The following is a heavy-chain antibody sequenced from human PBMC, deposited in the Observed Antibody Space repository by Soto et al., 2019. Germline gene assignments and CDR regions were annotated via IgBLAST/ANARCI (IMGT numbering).Heavy chain of an antibody. J-gene: IGHJ4*02. D-gene: IGHD2-2*01. V-gene: IGHV4-59*13. CDR2: ISYSGST. Sequence: SETLSLTCSVSGGSISSNSWSWIRQPPGRGLEWIGYISYSGSTNYNLSLMSRLTISIDTSKNQFSLKLSSVTAADTAVYYCVRAAVVVPAAAPGYFDCWGQGTLVTVSS. CDR3: VRAAVVVPAAAPGYFDC. CDR1: GGSISSNS.